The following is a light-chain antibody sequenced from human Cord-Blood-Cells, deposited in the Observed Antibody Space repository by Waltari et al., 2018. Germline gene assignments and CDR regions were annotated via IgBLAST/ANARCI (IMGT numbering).Light chain of an antibody. Sequence: DXVMXXSPDSLAVSLGERATXNCKSSQSVLYSSNNKNYLAWYQQKQGQPPKLLIYWASTRESGVPDRCSGSGSGTDFTLTISSLQAEDVAVYYCQQYYSTAYSFGQGTKLEIK. CDR2: WAS. CDR3: QQYYSTAYS. CDR1: QSVLYSSNNKNY. V-gene: IGKV4-1*01. J-gene: IGKJ2*03.